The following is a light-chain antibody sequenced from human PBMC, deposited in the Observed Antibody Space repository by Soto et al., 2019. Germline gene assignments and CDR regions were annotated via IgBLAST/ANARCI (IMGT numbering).Light chain of an antibody. CDR3: SSYTSSSTLV. CDR2: DVS. Sequence: QSALTQPPSVSGSPGQSIPISCTGTSSDVGGYNYVSWYQQHPGKAPKLMIYDVSNRPSGVSNRFSGSKSGNTASLTISGLQAEDEADYYCSSYTSSSTLVFGTGTKVTVL. CDR1: SSDVGGYNY. V-gene: IGLV2-14*01. J-gene: IGLJ1*01.